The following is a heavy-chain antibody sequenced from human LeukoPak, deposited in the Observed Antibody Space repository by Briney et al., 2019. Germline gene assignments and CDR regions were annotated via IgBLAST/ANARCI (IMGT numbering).Heavy chain of an antibody. CDR2: IWNDGSNK. J-gene: IGHJ4*02. CDR3: VRDVWGDRDGFFAY. CDR1: GFTFSIYG. Sequence: HPGGSLRLSCAASGFTFSIYGMHWVRQAPGKGLEWVAVIWNDGSNKYYADSVKGRFTISRDNSKNTLYLQMNSLRAEDTAVYYCVRDVWGDRDGFFAYWGQGTLVTVSS. V-gene: IGHV3-33*01. D-gene: IGHD5-24*01.